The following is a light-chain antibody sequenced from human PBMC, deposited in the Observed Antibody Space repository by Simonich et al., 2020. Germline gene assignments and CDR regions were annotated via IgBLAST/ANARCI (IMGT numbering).Light chain of an antibody. CDR1: SSDVGSYNL. CDR2: EGS. Sequence: QSALTQPASVSGSPGQSITISCTGTSSDVGSYNLVPWYQQHPGKAPQLMLYEGSKLPSVVSNRFAVSKSGNTASLTFSGLQAEDEADYYCCSYAGSSTFVVFGGGTKLTVL. J-gene: IGLJ2*01. V-gene: IGLV2-23*03. CDR3: CSYAGSSTFVV.